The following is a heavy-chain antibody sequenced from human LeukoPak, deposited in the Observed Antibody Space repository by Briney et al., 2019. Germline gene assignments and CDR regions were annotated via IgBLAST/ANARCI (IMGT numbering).Heavy chain of an antibody. CDR1: GFTFSSYA. Sequence: PGGSLRLSCAASGFTFSSYAMSWVRQAPGKGLEWVSVIYSGGSTYYADSVKGRFTISRDNSKNTLYLQMNSLRAEDTAVYYCARVSVVRAVAVFDYWGQGTLVTVSS. V-gene: IGHV3-66*01. CDR2: IYSGGST. J-gene: IGHJ4*02. D-gene: IGHD3-10*01. CDR3: ARVSVVRAVAVFDY.